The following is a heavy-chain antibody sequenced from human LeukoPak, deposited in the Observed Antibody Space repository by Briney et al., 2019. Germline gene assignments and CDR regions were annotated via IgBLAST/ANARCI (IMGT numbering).Heavy chain of an antibody. CDR3: ARGDYSNYYHYYYMDV. V-gene: IGHV4-34*01. J-gene: IGHJ6*03. CDR1: GWSFSGDF. CDR2: INHGGST. D-gene: IGHD4-11*01. Sequence: PSETLSLTCAVYGWSFSGDFWSWIRQSPGKGLEWIGEINHGGSTTYNPSLQSRVTMSVDTSKNQFSLKLSSVTAADTAVYYCARGDYSNYYHYYYMDVWGKGTTVTVSS.